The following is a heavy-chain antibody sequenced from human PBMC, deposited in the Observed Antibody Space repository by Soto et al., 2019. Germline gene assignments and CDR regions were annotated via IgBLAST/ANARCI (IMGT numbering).Heavy chain of an antibody. Sequence: QVQLVESGGGVVQPGRSLRLSCAASGFTFSSYGMHWVRQAPGKGLEWVAVISYDGSNKYYADSVKGRFTISRDNSKNTLYLQMNSLRAEDTAVYYCAKDGDPVTVTTESRDYYYGMDVWGQGTTVTVSS. CDR3: AKDGDPVTVTTESRDYYYGMDV. V-gene: IGHV3-30*18. CDR1: GFTFSSYG. CDR2: ISYDGSNK. D-gene: IGHD4-17*01. J-gene: IGHJ6*02.